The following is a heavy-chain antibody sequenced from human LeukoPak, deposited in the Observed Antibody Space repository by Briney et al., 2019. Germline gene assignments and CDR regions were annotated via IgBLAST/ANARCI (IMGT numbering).Heavy chain of an antibody. J-gene: IGHJ6*02. CDR1: GFTFRDYW. V-gene: IGHV3-7*01. D-gene: IGHD6-19*01. CDR3: ARDSTVATYYGVDV. CDR2: IQSDGNEK. Sequence: PEGSLRLSCGASGFTFRDYWMSWVRQAPGKGLEWVANIQSDGNEKNYIDSVQGRFTISRDNAKTSLYLQMNSLRAEDTAVYYCARDSTVATYYGVDVWGQGTTVTVPS.